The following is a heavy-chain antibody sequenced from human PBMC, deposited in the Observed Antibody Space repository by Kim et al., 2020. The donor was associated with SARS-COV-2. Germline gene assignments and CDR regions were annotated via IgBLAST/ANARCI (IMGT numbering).Heavy chain of an antibody. D-gene: IGHD6-13*01. V-gene: IGHV1-46*01. CDR3: ARVNSSSSTGRYYGMDV. J-gene: IGHJ6*02. Sequence: FQGRVTMTRDTSTSTVYMELSSLRSEDTAVYYCARVNSSSSTGRYYGMDVWGQGTTVTVSS.